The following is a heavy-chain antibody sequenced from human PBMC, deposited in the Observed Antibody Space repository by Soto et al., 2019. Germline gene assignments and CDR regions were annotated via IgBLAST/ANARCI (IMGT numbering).Heavy chain of an antibody. CDR2: INPNSGGT. CDR3: ARDKAVMGYYYYYYGMDV. J-gene: IGHJ6*02. V-gene: IGHV1-2*04. D-gene: IGHD2-21*01. CDR1: GYTFTGYD. Sequence: GASVKVSCKASGYTFTGYDMHWVRQAPGQGLEWMGWINPNSGGTNYAQKFQGWVTMTRDTSISTAYMELSRLRSDDTAVYYCARDKAVMGYYYYYYGMDVWGQGTTVTVSS.